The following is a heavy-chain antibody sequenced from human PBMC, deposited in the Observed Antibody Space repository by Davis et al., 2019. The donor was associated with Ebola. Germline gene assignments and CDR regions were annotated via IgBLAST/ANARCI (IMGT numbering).Heavy chain of an antibody. D-gene: IGHD6-19*01. Sequence: GESLKISCAGSGFTFSSYAMNWVRQAPGKGLEWVSGISGSGASTYYADSVKGRFTISRDNSKNTLYLQMNSLRADDTAVYYCAKGLGASDWYAFDYWGQRALVTVSS. J-gene: IGHJ4*02. V-gene: IGHV3-23*01. CDR1: GFTFSSYA. CDR3: AKGLGASDWYAFDY. CDR2: ISGSGAST.